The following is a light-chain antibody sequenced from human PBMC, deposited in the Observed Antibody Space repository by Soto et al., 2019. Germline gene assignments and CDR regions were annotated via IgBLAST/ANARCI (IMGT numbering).Light chain of an antibody. Sequence: QSVLTQPRSVSGSPGQSVTISCTGTSSDVGGYDYVSWYQQHPGKAPKLMIYDVSRRLSGVPDRFSGSKSDNTASLTISGLQAEDEADYYCCSYAGSYTYVFGTGTKLTVL. CDR3: CSYAGSYTYV. CDR1: SSDVGGYDY. J-gene: IGLJ1*01. CDR2: DVS. V-gene: IGLV2-11*01.